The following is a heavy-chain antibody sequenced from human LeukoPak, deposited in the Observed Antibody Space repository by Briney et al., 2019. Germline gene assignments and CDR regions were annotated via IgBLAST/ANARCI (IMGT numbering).Heavy chain of an antibody. J-gene: IGHJ4*02. Sequence: QPGGSLRLSCAASGFTVSSNYMSWVRQAPGKGLEWVAIISNDGSRKYYAHSVEGRFTISRDNSKNTLYLQMDSLRAEDTAVYYCARDRAWNYFDYWGQGTLVTVSS. V-gene: IGHV3-30*03. CDR2: ISNDGSRK. CDR1: GFTVSSNY. CDR3: ARDRAWNYFDY. D-gene: IGHD3-3*01.